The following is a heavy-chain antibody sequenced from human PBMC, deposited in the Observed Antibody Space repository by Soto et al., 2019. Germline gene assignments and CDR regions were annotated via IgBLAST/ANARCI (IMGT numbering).Heavy chain of an antibody. V-gene: IGHV3-74*01. CDR2: MNPDGSTR. CDR1: GFTFSSNW. J-gene: IGHJ4*02. Sequence: EVQLVESGGDLVQPGGSLRLSCEASGFTFSSNWMHWVRQGPGKGLVWVSRMNPDGSTRGYADSVKGRFTISRDNARNTVFLQMSCLRAEDTAVYYCARGGEVGAGQYYLDDSWGQGTLVTVSS. D-gene: IGHD2-21*01. CDR3: ARGGEVGAGQYYLDDS.